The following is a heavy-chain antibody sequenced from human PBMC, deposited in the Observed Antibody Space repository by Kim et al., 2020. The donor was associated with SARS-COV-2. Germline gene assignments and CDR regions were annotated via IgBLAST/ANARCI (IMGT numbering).Heavy chain of an antibody. D-gene: IGHD3-10*01. CDR3: ARDGLWMVRGVINEVDY. J-gene: IGHJ4*02. CDR1: GFTFSSYA. CDR2: ISYDGSNK. V-gene: IGHV3-30*04. Sequence: GGSLRLSCAASGFTFSSYAMHWVRQAPGKGLEWVAVISYDGSNKYYADSVKGRFTISRDNSKNTLYLQMNSLRAEDTAVYYCARDGLWMVRGVINEVDYWGQGTLVTVSS.